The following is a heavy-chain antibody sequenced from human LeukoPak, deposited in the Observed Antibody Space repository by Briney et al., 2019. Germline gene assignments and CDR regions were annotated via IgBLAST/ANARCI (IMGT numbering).Heavy chain of an antibody. CDR1: GGSFSGYY. J-gene: IGHJ5*02. CDR3: ARTDIVVVPAATKVVSWFDP. Sequence: SETLSLTCAVYGGSFSGYYWSWIRQPPGKGLEWIGEINHSGSTNYNPSLKSRVTISVDTSKNQFSLKLSSVTAADTAVYYCARTDIVVVPAATKVVSWFDPWGQGTLVTVSS. CDR2: INHSGST. V-gene: IGHV4-34*01. D-gene: IGHD2-2*01.